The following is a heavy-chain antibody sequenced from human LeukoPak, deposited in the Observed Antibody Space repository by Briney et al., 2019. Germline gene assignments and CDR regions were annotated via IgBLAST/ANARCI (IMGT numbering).Heavy chain of an antibody. V-gene: IGHV1-69*13. CDR1: GGTFSSYA. D-gene: IGHD4-17*01. CDR2: IIPIFGKA. Sequence: ASVKVSCKASGGTFSSYAISWVRQAPGQGLEWMGGIIPIFGKANYAQKFQGRCTITADESTSTAYMELSSLRSEDTAVYYCARDSGTVTTYYFDYWGQGTLVTVSS. CDR3: ARDSGTVTTYYFDY. J-gene: IGHJ4*02.